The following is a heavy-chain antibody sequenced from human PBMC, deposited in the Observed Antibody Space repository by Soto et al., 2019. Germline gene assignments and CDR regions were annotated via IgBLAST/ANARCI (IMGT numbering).Heavy chain of an antibody. CDR1: GGTFSSYA. Sequence: SVKVSCKASGGTFSSYAISWVRQAPGQGLEWMGGIIPIFGTANYAQKFQGRVTITADESTSTAYMELSSLRSEDTAVYYCARLLRYDFWSGYSDYHYYGMDVWGQGTTVTVSS. D-gene: IGHD3-3*01. J-gene: IGHJ6*02. V-gene: IGHV1-69*13. CDR3: ARLLRYDFWSGYSDYHYYGMDV. CDR2: IIPIFGTA.